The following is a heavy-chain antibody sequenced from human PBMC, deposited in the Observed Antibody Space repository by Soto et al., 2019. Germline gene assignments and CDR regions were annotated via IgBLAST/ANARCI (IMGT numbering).Heavy chain of an antibody. V-gene: IGHV3-13*05. Sequence: GGFVWRSSVDFGVPRSISDMHWVSQATGKGLEWVSGIGSAGDPYYAGSVKGRFTISRENAKNSLYLQMNSLRAGDTAVYYCARCNWQQLAFDCWGQGTLVTVSS. D-gene: IGHD6-13*01. J-gene: IGHJ4*02. CDR2: IGSAGDP. CDR3: ARCNWQQLAFDC. CDR1: GVPRSISD.